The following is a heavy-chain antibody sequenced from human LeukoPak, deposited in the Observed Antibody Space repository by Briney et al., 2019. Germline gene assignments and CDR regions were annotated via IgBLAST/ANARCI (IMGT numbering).Heavy chain of an antibody. D-gene: IGHD3-3*01. CDR3: ARAREYYDFWSLRRNWFDP. CDR1: GGSFSGYY. CDR2: INHSGST. V-gene: IGHV4-34*01. J-gene: IGHJ5*02. Sequence: SETLSLTCAVYGGSFSGYYWSWIRQPPGKGLEWIGEINHSGSTNYNPSLKSRVIISVDTSKNQFSLKLSSVTAADTAVYYCARAREYYDFWSLRRNWFDPWGQGTLVTVSS.